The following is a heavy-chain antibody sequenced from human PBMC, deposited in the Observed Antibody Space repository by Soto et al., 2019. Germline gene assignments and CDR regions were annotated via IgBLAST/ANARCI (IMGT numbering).Heavy chain of an antibody. J-gene: IGHJ5*02. CDR1: GFTFSNFA. Sequence: QVHLVESGGGVVQPGRSLTLSCAASGFTFSNFALHWVRQAPGKGLEWVAVISYDGTNKYYANSVKGRFTISRDNSKNTLFLQMNSLRDDDTAVYYCARDPFDFWSGSNWFDPWGQGTLVTVSS. V-gene: IGHV3-30-3*01. D-gene: IGHD3-3*01. CDR3: ARDPFDFWSGSNWFDP. CDR2: ISYDGTNK.